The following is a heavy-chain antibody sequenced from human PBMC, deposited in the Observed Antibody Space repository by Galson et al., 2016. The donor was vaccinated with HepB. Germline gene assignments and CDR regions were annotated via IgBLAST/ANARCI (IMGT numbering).Heavy chain of an antibody. V-gene: IGHV1-18*01. CDR3: ARANGLYNWNDGGWFDP. Sequence: SVKVSCKASGYTFISYGFIWVRQAPGQGLEWMGWISVYNNNTNYAQKVQDRVTMTTDTPTSTAYMELRSLRSDDSAVYYCARANGLYNWNDGGWFDPWGQGTLVTVSS. D-gene: IGHD1-20*01. J-gene: IGHJ5*02. CDR2: ISVYNNNT. CDR1: GYTFISYG.